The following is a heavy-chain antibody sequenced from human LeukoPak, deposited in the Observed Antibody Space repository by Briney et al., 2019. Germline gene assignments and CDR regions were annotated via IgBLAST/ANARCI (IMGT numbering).Heavy chain of an antibody. CDR2: ISSTSSYI. Sequence: PGGSLRLSCAASGFTFSSYSMNWVRQAPGKGLEWVSSISSTSSYIYYADSVKGRFTISRDNAKNSLYLQMNSLRAEDTAVYYCARDLSMTTVSRGDYWGQGTLVTVSS. CDR1: GFTFSSYS. J-gene: IGHJ4*02. D-gene: IGHD4-17*01. V-gene: IGHV3-21*01. CDR3: ARDLSMTTVSRGDY.